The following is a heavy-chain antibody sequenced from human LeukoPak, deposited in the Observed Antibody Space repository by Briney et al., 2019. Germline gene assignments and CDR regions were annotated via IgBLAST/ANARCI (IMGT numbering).Heavy chain of an antibody. CDR1: GGSISNYC. J-gene: IGHJ4*02. V-gene: IGHV4-59*08. CDR2: IYYSGST. CDR3: ARSDNYGSGTFSPFDY. D-gene: IGHD3-10*01. Sequence: SETLSLTCTVSGGSISNYCWNWIRQSPGEGLEWIGYIYYSGSTSYKPSLESRVTISVDTSRNQFSLTLSSVTAADTAVYYCARSDNYGSGTFSPFDYWGQGTLVTVSS.